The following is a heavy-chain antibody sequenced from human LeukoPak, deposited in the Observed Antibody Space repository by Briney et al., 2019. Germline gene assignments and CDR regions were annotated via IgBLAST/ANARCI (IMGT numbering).Heavy chain of an antibody. V-gene: IGHV1-8*01. Sequence: ASVKVSCKASGYTFTSYDINWMRQATGQGLEWMGWMNPNSGNTGYAQKFQGRVTMTRNTSISTAYMELSSLRSEDTAVYYCARFTASSGWPQLYGLDPWGQGTLVTVSS. CDR1: GYTFTSYD. CDR3: ARFTASSGWPQLYGLDP. D-gene: IGHD6-19*01. J-gene: IGHJ5*02. CDR2: MNPNSGNT.